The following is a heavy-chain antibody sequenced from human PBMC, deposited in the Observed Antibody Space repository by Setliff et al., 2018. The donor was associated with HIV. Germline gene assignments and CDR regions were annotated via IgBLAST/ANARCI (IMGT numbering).Heavy chain of an antibody. CDR2: INPNSGAT. J-gene: IGHJ6*03. V-gene: IGHV1-2*06. CDR1: GYTFIGYH. CDR3: ARGRGYCSSHGCFYYYMDV. Sequence: GASVKVSCKASGYTFIGYHIHWVRQAPRQGLEWMGRINPNSGATNYAQKFQGRVTMTRDTSSRTAYMELSRLRSDDTAVYFCARGRGYCSSHGCFYYYMDVWAEGTTGTVSS. D-gene: IGHD2-2*01.